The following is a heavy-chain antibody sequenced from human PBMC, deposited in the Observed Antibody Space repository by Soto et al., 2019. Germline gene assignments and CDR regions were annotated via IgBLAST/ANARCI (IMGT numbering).Heavy chain of an antibody. CDR1: GGSFSSYY. D-gene: IGHD6-6*01. CDR2: INHSGST. CDR3: ARVIGDSSSSLQISGDYYFDY. V-gene: IGHV4-34*01. Sequence: SETLSLTCAVYGGSFSSYYWSWIRQPPWKGLEWIGEINHSGSTNYNPSLRSRVTISVDTSKNQFSLKLGSVTAADTAVYYCARVIGDSSSSLQISGDYYFDYWGQGTLVTVYS. J-gene: IGHJ4*02.